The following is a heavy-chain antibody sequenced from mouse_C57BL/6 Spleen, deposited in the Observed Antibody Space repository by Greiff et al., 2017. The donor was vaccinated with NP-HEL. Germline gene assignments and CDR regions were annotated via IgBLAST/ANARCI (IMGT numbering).Heavy chain of an antibody. CDR3: AREGYDLYYFYY. D-gene: IGHD2-3*01. CDR1: GFTFSDYY. V-gene: IGHV5-16*01. CDR2: INYEGSSS. J-gene: IGHJ2*01. Sequence: EVKLVESEGGLVQPGSSMKLSCTASGFTFSDYYMGWVRQVPEKGLEWVANINYEGSSSYYLDSLKSRFIISRDNAKNILDLQRSSLKCEDTATYDCAREGYDLYYFYYWGKGTTLTVSA.